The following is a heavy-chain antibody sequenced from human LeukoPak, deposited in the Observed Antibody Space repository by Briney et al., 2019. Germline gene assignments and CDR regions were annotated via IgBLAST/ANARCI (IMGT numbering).Heavy chain of an antibody. Sequence: GESLKISCKGSGYSFTSYWIGWVRQMPGKGLEWMEIIYPGDSDTRYSPSFQGQVTISADKSISTAYLQWSSLKASDTAMYYCARLPYYYDSSGYIYYYGMDVWGQGTTVTVSS. J-gene: IGHJ6*02. CDR3: ARLPYYYDSSGYIYYYGMDV. V-gene: IGHV5-51*01. D-gene: IGHD3-22*01. CDR2: IYPGDSDT. CDR1: GYSFTSYW.